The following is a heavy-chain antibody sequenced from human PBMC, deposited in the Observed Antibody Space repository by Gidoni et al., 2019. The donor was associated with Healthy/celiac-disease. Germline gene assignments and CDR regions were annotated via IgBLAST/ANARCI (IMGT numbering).Heavy chain of an antibody. Sequence: EVQLVQSGAEVKKPGESLKISCKGSGYSFTSYCIGWVRQMPGKGLEWMGIIYPGDSDTRYSPSFQGQVTISADKSISTAYLQWSSLKASDTAMYYCARRVPPDTDSGSWYDYWGQGTLVTVSS. V-gene: IGHV5-51*03. CDR3: ARRVPPDTDSGSWYDY. J-gene: IGHJ4*02. D-gene: IGHD6-13*01. CDR1: GYSFTSYC. CDR2: IYPGDSDT.